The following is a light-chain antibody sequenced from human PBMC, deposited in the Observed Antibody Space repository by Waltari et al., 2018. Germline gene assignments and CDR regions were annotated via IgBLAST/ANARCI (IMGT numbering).Light chain of an antibody. J-gene: IGKJ2*01. Sequence: ETVMIQSPATLSVSPGERVTLYCSASQSVRNNVAWYQQTFGQAPSLLIYGASSRSTGVPPRFGGSWSGTEFTLTITSLQSEDFAVDYCQQYNEWPYTFGQGTKLEI. CDR2: GAS. V-gene: IGKV3-15*01. CDR3: QQYNEWPYT. CDR1: QSVRNN.